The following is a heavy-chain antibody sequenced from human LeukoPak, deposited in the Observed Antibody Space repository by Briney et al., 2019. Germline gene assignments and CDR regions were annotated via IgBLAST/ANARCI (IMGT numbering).Heavy chain of an antibody. J-gene: IGHJ5*02. D-gene: IGHD3-22*01. Sequence: PGGSLRLSCAASGFTFSNYWMHWVRQAPGKGLVWVSRINSDGINTSYADSVKGRFTISRDNVKNTLNLQMNSLRAEDTAVYYCARDLGQYYDTSDNWFDPWGQGTLVTVSS. V-gene: IGHV3-74*01. CDR1: GFTFSNYW. CDR2: INSDGINT. CDR3: ARDLGQYYDTSDNWFDP.